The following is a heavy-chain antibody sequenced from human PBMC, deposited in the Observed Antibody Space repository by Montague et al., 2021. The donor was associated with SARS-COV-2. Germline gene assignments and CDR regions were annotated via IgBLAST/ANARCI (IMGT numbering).Heavy chain of an antibody. V-gene: IGHV2-70*01. CDR2: IDWDDDK. D-gene: IGHD6-13*01. CDR3: ARIFDSSWPTFDY. CDR1: GFSLSTSGMC. J-gene: IGHJ4*02. Sequence: PALMKPTQTLTLTCTFSGFSLSTSGMCVSWIRQPPGKALEWLALIDWDDDKYYSTSLKTRLTISKDTSKNQVVLTMTNMDPVDTATYYYARIFDSSWPTFDYWGQGTLVTVSS.